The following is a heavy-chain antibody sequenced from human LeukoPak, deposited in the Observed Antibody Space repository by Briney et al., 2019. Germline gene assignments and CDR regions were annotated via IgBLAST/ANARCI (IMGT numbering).Heavy chain of an antibody. CDR3: ARDFGPNILTGYFFDH. CDR2: MTSGGSYK. J-gene: IGHJ4*02. Sequence: GGSLRLSCAASEFNFKTYGMSWVRQAPGKGLEWVSSMTSGGSYKYYADSVKGRFTISRDNSKNSLYLQMNGLRAEDTAVYYCARDFGPNILTGYFFDHWGQGTLVTVSS. D-gene: IGHD3-9*01. V-gene: IGHV3-21*01. CDR1: EFNFKTYG.